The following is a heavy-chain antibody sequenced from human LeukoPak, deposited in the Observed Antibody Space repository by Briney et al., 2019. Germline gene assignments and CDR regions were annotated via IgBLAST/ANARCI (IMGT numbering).Heavy chain of an antibody. CDR3: ARDRRSGYFGTFDY. Sequence: SETLSLTCTVSGGSISTYYWSWIRQPAGKGLEWIGRLYTTGSSSYNPSLKSRVTMSVDTSKNQFSLKLSSVTAADTAVYYCARDRRSGYFGTFDYWGQGTLVTVSS. V-gene: IGHV4-4*07. J-gene: IGHJ4*02. CDR2: LYTTGSS. D-gene: IGHD3-3*01. CDR1: GGSISTYY.